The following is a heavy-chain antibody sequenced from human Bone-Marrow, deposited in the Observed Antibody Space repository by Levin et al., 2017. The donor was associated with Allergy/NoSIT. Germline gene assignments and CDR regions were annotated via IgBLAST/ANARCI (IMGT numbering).Heavy chain of an antibody. CDR2: FDPEDGET. J-gene: IGHJ4*02. D-gene: IGHD2-8*01. V-gene: IGHV1-24*01. Sequence: PGASVKVSCKVSGYSLSELSMHWVRQAPGKGLEWMGGFDPEDGETMYAQKFQGRVTMTEDTSTDTAYMELSSLTSEDTAVYFCAVQMVYTTLDYWGQGTLVTVSS. CDR3: AVQMVYTTLDY. CDR1: GYSLSELS.